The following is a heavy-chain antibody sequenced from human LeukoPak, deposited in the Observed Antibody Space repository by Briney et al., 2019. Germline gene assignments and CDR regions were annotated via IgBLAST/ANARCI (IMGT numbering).Heavy chain of an antibody. Sequence: GGPLTLFCAASGFTFRSYWMNWVRQAPGRGGVWVTRIASDGSSTTYPDSVKGRFSISRDNAKNTLYLQMNSLGVEDTAVYYCARGRPHGNDYWGQVTLVTVSS. D-gene: IGHD4-23*01. CDR3: ARGRPHGNDY. CDR1: GFTFRSYW. J-gene: IGHJ4*02. V-gene: IGHV3-74*01. CDR2: IASDGSST.